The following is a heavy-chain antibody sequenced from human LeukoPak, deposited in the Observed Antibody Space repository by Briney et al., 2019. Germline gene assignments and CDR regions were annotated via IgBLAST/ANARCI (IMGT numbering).Heavy chain of an antibody. CDR2: IKQDGSEK. V-gene: IGHV3-7*01. D-gene: IGHD4-17*01. CDR1: GFTFSSYW. J-gene: IGHJ6*03. CDR3: ARELIMTTVTINYYYYMDV. Sequence: GSLRLSCAASGFTFSSYWMSWVRQAPGKGLEWVANIKQDGSEKYYVDSVKGRFTISRDNAKNSLYLQMNSLRAEDTAVYYCARELIMTTVTINYYYYMDVWGKGTTVTVSS.